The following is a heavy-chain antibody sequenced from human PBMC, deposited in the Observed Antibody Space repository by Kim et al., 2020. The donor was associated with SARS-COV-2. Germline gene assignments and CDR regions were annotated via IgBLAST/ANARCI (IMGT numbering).Heavy chain of an antibody. D-gene: IGHD5-12*01. CDR1: GGSFSGYY. J-gene: IGHJ4*02. CDR3: ASRGIVATIIGFADY. CDR2: INHSGST. V-gene: IGHV4-34*01. Sequence: SETLSLICAVYGGSFSGYYWSWIRQPPGKGLEWIGEINHSGSTNYNPSLKSRVTISVDTSKNQFSLKLSSVTAADTAVYYCASRGIVATIIGFADYWGQGTLVTVSS.